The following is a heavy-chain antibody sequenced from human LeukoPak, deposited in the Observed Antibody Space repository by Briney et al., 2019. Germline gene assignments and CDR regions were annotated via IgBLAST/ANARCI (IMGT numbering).Heavy chain of an antibody. Sequence: GGSLRLSCAASGFTFSSYSMSWVRQAPGKGLEWVSVIYSGDITYYADSVKGRFTISRDNSKNTLYLQMNSLRAEDTAVYYCARDGSFGELEYWGQGTLVTVSS. CDR2: IYSGDIT. CDR1: GFTFSSYS. V-gene: IGHV3-53*01. CDR3: ARDGSFGELEY. D-gene: IGHD3-10*01. J-gene: IGHJ4*02.